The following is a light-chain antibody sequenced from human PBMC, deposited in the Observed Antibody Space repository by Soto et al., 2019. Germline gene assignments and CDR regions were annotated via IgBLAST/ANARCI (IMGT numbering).Light chain of an antibody. J-gene: IGKJ1*01. CDR2: GAS. CDR3: QQYVSSPPGCT. Sequence: EIVLTQSPGTLSLSPGERATLSCRASQSVSSSYLAWYQQKPGQAPRLLIYGASSRATGIPDRFSASRSGTDFSPTISRVEPEDFAGYYCQQYVSSPPGCTFGQGNKVDI. V-gene: IGKV3-20*01. CDR1: QSVSSSY.